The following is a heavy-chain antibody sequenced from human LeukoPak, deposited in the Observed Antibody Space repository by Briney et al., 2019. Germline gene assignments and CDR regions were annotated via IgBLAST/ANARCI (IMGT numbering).Heavy chain of an antibody. CDR3: ARSPYTNYPTSDY. Sequence: GGSLRLSCAASGFTFSSYAMSWVRQAPGKGLEWVALISSDERDTYYADSVKGRFTISRDNSKNTLFLQMNSLRAEDTAVYFCARSPYTNYPTSDYWGQGTLVTVSS. J-gene: IGHJ4*02. CDR2: ISSDERDT. D-gene: IGHD4-11*01. CDR1: GFTFSSYA. V-gene: IGHV3-30*04.